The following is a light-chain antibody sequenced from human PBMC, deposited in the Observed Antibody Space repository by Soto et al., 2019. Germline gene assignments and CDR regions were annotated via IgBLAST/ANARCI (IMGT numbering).Light chain of an antibody. CDR1: SSDVGSYNL. CDR2: EGS. Sequence: QSALTQPASVSGSPGQSITISCTGTSSDVGSYNLVSWYQQHPGKAPKLMIYEGSKRPSGVSHRFSASKSGNTASLTISGLPAEDEAYYCCCSYAGSSTVVFGGGTKLTVL. V-gene: IGLV2-23*01. J-gene: IGLJ2*01. CDR3: CSYAGSSTVV.